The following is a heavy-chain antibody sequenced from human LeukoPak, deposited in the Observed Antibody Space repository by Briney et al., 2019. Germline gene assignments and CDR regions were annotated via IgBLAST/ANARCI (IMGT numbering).Heavy chain of an antibody. CDR3: ARDGRPDSYFDY. D-gene: IGHD6-6*01. Sequence: GGSLRLSCAASGFTFSSYSMNWVRGAPGRGGEGVPPISRSSSYIYNADSVNGRFTISRDNAKNSLYLQMNSLRAEDTAVYYCARDGRPDSYFDYWGQGTLVTVSS. V-gene: IGHV3-21*01. CDR1: GFTFSSYS. J-gene: IGHJ4*02. CDR2: ISRSSSYI.